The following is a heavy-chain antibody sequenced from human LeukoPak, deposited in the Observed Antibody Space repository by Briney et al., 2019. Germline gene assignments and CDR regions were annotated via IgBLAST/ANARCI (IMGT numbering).Heavy chain of an antibody. CDR3: ARVGLLWFGEPLDGMDV. CDR1: GGSISSGDYY. D-gene: IGHD3-10*01. Sequence: SQTLSLTCTVSGGSISSGDYYWSWLRQPPGKGLEWIGYIYYSGSTYYNPSLKSRVTISVDTSKNQFSLKLSSVTAADTAVYYCARVGLLWFGEPLDGMDVWGKGTTVTVSS. CDR2: IYYSGST. J-gene: IGHJ6*04. V-gene: IGHV4-30-4*01.